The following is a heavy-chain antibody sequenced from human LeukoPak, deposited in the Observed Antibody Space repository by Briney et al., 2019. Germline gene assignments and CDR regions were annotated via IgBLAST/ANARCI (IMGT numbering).Heavy chain of an antibody. J-gene: IGHJ4*02. CDR1: GGSVSSSTYY. CDR3: ARLSKGRYFDYIFDC. D-gene: IGHD3-9*01. CDR2: IYYTGST. V-gene: IGHV4-39*01. Sequence: PSETLSLTCTVSGGSVSSSTYYWGWIRQPPGKGLEWIGNIYYTGSTYSNPSLRSRVTMSVDTSKNRFSLKMSSVTAADTAVYYCARLSKGRYFDYIFDCWGQGALVTVSS.